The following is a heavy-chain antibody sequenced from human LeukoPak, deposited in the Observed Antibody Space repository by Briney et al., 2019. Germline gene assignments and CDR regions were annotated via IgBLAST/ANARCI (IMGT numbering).Heavy chain of an antibody. CDR2: INLSGST. D-gene: IGHD5-18*01. J-gene: IGHJ4*02. CDR1: GGSFSGYY. CDR3: ARGLPGFFRYSYGGRLDY. Sequence: PSETLSLTCAVYGGSFSGYYWSWIRQPPGKGLEWIGEINLSGSTNYNPSLKSRVTISVDTSKNQFSLKLSSVTAADTAVYYCARGLPGFFRYSYGGRLDYWGQGTLVTVSS. V-gene: IGHV4-34*01.